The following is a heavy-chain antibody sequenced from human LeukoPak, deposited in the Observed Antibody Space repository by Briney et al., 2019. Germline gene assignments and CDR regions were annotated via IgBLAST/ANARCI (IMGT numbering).Heavy chain of an antibody. Sequence: GSLRLSCAVSGVNLNKAWMSWVRQAPGKGLEWVGRVKSNTDGGTTDYAAPVKDRFNISRHDSKTTLYLQMNSLKTEDTAVYYCTTGVGRSDFDYWGQGTLVTVSS. D-gene: IGHD1-26*01. J-gene: IGHJ4*02. CDR3: TTGVGRSDFDY. CDR1: GVNLNKAW. V-gene: IGHV3-15*01. CDR2: VKSNTDGGTT.